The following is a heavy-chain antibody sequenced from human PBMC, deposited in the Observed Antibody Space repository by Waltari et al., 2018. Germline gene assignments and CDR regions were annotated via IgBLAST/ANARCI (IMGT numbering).Heavy chain of an antibody. J-gene: IGHJ1*01. CDR1: GSGFAMYG. V-gene: IGHV3-23*01. D-gene: IGHD2-2*01. CDR3: ANKQADAGLCFQH. CDR2: ISGSGENT. Sequence: EVQLLEVGGGLAQPGGSLRLPWCVSGSGFAMYGMAWFRQAPGKGLEWVSVISGSGENTYYGDSVKGRFIISRDNSKNTLYLQMNSLKDEDTAVYFCANKQADAGLCFQHWGRGTLVTVSS.